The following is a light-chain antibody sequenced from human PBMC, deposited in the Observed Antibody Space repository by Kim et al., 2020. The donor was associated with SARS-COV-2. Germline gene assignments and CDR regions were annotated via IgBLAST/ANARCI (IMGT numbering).Light chain of an antibody. CDR2: WAS. CDR1: QSVLYSSNNKNY. V-gene: IGKV4-1*01. Sequence: DIVMTQSPDSLAVSLGERATINCKSSQSVLYSSNNKNYLAWYQQKPGQPPKLLIYWASTRESGVPDRFSGGGSGTDFTLTISSLQAEDVAVYYCQQYSSTPRTFGQGTKVDIK. CDR3: QQYSSTPRT. J-gene: IGKJ1*01.